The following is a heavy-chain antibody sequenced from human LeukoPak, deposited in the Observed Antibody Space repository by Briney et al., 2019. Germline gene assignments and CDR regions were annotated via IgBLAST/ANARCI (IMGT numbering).Heavy chain of an antibody. V-gene: IGHV4-59*01. CDR1: GGSLSSYY. J-gene: IGHJ6*02. CDR2: IYYSGST. D-gene: IGHD3-9*01. CDR3: ARGGRPCPRLRYFDQQHYGMDV. Sequence: SETLSLTCTVSGGSLSSYYWSWIRQPPGNGLEWIGYIYYSGSTNYNPSLKSRVTISVDTSKNQFSLKLNSVTAADTAVYYCARGGRPCPRLRYFDQQHYGMDVWGQGTTVTVSS.